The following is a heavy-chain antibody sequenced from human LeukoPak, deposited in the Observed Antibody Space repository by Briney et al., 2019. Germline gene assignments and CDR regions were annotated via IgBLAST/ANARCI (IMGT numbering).Heavy chain of an antibody. J-gene: IGHJ6*02. CDR1: GFTVSINC. D-gene: IGHD3-10*01. CDR3: AREGRISRTKWHYYYYGMDA. Sequence: QSGGSLRLSCAASGFTVSINCMSWVRQAPGKGLEWVSVIYSGGSTYYADSVKGRFTISRDNSKNTLYLQMNSLRAEDTAVYYCAREGRISRTKWHYYYYGMDAWGQGTTVTVSS. CDR2: IYSGGST. V-gene: IGHV3-53*01.